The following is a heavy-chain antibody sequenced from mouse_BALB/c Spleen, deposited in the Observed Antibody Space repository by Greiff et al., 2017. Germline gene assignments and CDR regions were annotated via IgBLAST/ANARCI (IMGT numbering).Heavy chain of an antibody. D-gene: IGHD1-1*01. J-gene: IGHJ2*01. CDR1: GYSITSDYA. CDR3: ARGGYYGSSSLFDY. Sequence: EVKLVESGPGLVKPSQSLSLTCTVTGYSITSDYAWNWIRQFPGNKLEWMGYISYSGSTSYNPSLKSRISITRDTSKNQFFLQLNSVTTEDTATYYCARGGYYGSSSLFDYWGQGTTLTVSS. CDR2: ISYSGST. V-gene: IGHV3-2*02.